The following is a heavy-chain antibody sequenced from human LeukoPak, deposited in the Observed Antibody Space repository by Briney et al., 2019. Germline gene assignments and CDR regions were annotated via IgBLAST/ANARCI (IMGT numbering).Heavy chain of an antibody. Sequence: PGGSLRLSCAASGFTFSDYYMNWIRQAPGKGLEWVSYISRSVSTIYYADSVKGRFTISRDNAENSLYLQMNSLRAEDTGVYYCARNYHGSGSYYDFWGQGTLVTVSS. D-gene: IGHD3-10*01. CDR1: GFTFSDYY. V-gene: IGHV3-11*01. CDR2: ISRSVSTI. J-gene: IGHJ4*02. CDR3: ARNYHGSGSYYDF.